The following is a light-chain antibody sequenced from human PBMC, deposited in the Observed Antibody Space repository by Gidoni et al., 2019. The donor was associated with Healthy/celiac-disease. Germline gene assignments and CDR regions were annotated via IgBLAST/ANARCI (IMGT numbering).Light chain of an antibody. CDR1: QSISSW. V-gene: IGKV1-5*03. CDR3: QQYNSYPCS. Sequence: DIQLTPSPSTLSASVGDRVTITCRASQSISSWLAWYQQKPGKAPKLLVYKASSLESGVPSRFSGSVSGTEFTLTISSLQPDDFATYYCQQYNSYPCSFGQGTKLEIK. CDR2: KAS. J-gene: IGKJ2*04.